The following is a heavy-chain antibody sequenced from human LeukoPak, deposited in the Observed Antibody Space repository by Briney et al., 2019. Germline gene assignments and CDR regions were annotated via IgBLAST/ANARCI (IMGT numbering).Heavy chain of an antibody. Sequence: GGSLRLSCAASGFTFSSYAMSWVRQAPGKGLEYVSSISGSGDRTYYADSVGGRFTISRDNSKNTLYLQMNSLRAEDTAVYYCAKDLWGSVADYFDYWGQGTLVTVSS. D-gene: IGHD2-15*01. CDR2: ISGSGDRT. J-gene: IGHJ4*02. CDR1: GFTFSSYA. CDR3: AKDLWGSVADYFDY. V-gene: IGHV3-23*01.